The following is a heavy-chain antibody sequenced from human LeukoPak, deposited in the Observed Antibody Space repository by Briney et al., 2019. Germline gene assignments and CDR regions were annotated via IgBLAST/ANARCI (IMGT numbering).Heavy chain of an antibody. CDR1: GFTFSKYA. V-gene: IGHV3-30*04. D-gene: IGHD6-19*01. Sequence: GGSLRLSCAASGFTFSKYAMRWVRQAPGKGLEWVALISFDGSNKKYADSVKGRFTISRDNAKNSLYLQMNSLRAADTAVYYCARGHIAVAAHDDAFDIWGQGTMVIVSS. CDR2: ISFDGSNK. CDR3: ARGHIAVAAHDDAFDI. J-gene: IGHJ3*02.